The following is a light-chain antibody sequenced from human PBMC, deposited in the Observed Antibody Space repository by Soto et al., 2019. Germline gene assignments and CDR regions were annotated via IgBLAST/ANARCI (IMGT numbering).Light chain of an antibody. V-gene: IGKV3-20*01. CDR3: QQYGSSLLLT. Sequence: EIVLTQSPGTLSLSPGERATLSCRASQSVSSSYLAWYQQKPGQAPRLLIYGASSRATGIPDRFSGSGSGTDFTLTISRLEPEDLAVYYCQQYGSSLLLTFGGGTKVEIK. CDR1: QSVSSSY. J-gene: IGKJ4*01. CDR2: GAS.